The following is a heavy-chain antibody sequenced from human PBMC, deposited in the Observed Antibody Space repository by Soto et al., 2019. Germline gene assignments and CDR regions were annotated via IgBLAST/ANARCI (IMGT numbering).Heavy chain of an antibody. CDR3: ARAEYDFWSGYYTDY. D-gene: IGHD3-3*01. CDR2: INHSGST. J-gene: IGHJ4*02. Sequence: SETLSLTCAVYGGSFSGYYWSWIRQPPGKGLEWIGEINHSGSTNYNPSLKSRVTISVDTSKNQFSLKLSSVTAADTAVYYCARAEYDFWSGYYTDYWGQGTLVTVSS. CDR1: GGSFSGYY. V-gene: IGHV4-34*01.